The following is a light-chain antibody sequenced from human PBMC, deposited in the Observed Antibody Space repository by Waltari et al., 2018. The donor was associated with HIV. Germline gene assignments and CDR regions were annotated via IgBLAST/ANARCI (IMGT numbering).Light chain of an antibody. CDR3: AAWDDSLRRPV. CDR2: RGG. CDR1: TSNIGNNY. J-gene: IGLJ3*02. V-gene: IGLV1-47*01. Sequence: QSVLTQPPSASGTPGQGLIVSCSGGTSNIGNNYVYWYQQLPGTAPKLLIYRGGQRPSGVPDRCSGSKSGSSASLAISGLRSEEEADYYCAAWDDSLRRPVFGGGTKVTVL.